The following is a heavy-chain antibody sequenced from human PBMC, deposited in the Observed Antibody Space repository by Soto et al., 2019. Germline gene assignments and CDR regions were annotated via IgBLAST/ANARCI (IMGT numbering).Heavy chain of an antibody. V-gene: IGHV3-30-3*01. Sequence: QVQLVESGGGVVQPGRSLRLSCAASGFTFSSYAMHWVRQAPGKGLEWVAVISYDGSNKYYADSVKGRFTISRDNSKNPLYLQMNSLRAEDTAVYYCARDLEGRSGWFRGRFLGFDYWGQGTLVTVSS. CDR2: ISYDGSNK. J-gene: IGHJ4*02. CDR3: ARDLEGRSGWFRGRFLGFDY. D-gene: IGHD6-19*01. CDR1: GFTFSSYA.